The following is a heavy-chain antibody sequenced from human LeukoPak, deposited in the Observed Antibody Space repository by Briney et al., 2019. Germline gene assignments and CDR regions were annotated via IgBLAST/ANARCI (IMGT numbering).Heavy chain of an antibody. CDR3: ARDDTALAGTELDY. CDR2: INSSSSTI. Sequence: PGGSLGLSCAASGFTFSTYSMNWVRQAPGKGLEWVSYINSSSSTIFYADSVKGRFTISRDNAKNSLFLQMNSLRAEDTAVYYCARDDTALAGTELDYWGQGTLVTVSS. J-gene: IGHJ4*02. CDR1: GFTFSTYS. D-gene: IGHD6-19*01. V-gene: IGHV3-48*04.